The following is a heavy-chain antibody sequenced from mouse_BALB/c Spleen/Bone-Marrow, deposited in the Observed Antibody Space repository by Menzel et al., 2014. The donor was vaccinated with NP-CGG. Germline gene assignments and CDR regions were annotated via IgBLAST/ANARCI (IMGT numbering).Heavy chain of an antibody. V-gene: IGHV5-12-1*01. CDR1: GFAFSSYD. D-gene: IGHD4-1*01. CDR2: ISSGGGST. J-gene: IGHJ1*01. CDR3: ARHKLGRWYVDV. Sequence: EVQLVESGGGLVKPGGSLKLSCAVSGFAFSSYDMSWVRQTPEKRLEWVAYISSGGGSTYYPDIVKGRFTISRDNAKNTLYLQMSSLKSEDTAMYYCARHKLGRWYVDVWGAGTTVTVSS.